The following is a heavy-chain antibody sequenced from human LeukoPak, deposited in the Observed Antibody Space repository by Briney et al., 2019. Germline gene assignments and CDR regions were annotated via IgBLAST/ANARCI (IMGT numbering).Heavy chain of an antibody. CDR1: GCSISSQY. Sequence: SETLSLTCTVSGCSISSQYWSWLRQAPGKGLEWIGYIYTSGSTNYNPSLKSRVTISVETSKNQFSLKLSSVTAADTAVYYCARLRSSTSWYNWFDTWGQGTLVTVSS. CDR2: IYTSGST. V-gene: IGHV4-4*09. D-gene: IGHD2-2*01. J-gene: IGHJ5*02. CDR3: ARLRSSTSWYNWFDT.